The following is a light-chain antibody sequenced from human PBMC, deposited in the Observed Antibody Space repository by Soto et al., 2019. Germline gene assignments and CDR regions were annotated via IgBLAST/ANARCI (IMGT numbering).Light chain of an antibody. J-gene: IGKJ4*01. Sequence: EIELTQSPGTLSLSPGERATLSCRASQSVSSSYLAWYQQKPGQAPRLLIYDASSRATGIPDRFSGSGSGTDFTLTISRLQPEDFAVYYCQQYASSPLPFGGGTKVELK. CDR1: QSVSSSY. CDR2: DAS. V-gene: IGKV3-20*01. CDR3: QQYASSPLP.